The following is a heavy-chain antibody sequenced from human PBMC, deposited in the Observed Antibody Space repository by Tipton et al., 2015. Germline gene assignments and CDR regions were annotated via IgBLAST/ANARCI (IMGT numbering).Heavy chain of an antibody. D-gene: IGHD4-17*01. CDR1: GYSINDDYY. CDR3: ARSRYTVTPDS. CDR2: IHYGGNT. J-gene: IGHJ4*02. V-gene: IGHV4-38-2*01. Sequence: GLVKPSETMSLTCDVSGYSINDDYYWGWIRQPPGMGLEWIASIHYGGNTHYNPSLMSRVTISVDTSKNQFSLTLNSVTAADTAFYYCARSRYTVTPDSWGQGTLVTVSS.